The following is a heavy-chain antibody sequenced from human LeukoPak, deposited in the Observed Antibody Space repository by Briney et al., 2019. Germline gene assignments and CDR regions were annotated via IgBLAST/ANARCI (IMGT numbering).Heavy chain of an antibody. Sequence: GGSLRLSCAASGFTFSSSAMRWVRQAPGKGLEWVSGISGSGSSTHYADSVKGRFTISRDNSKSTLYLQMSSLRDEDTAVYYCANYRSWGQGTLVTVSS. CDR3: ANYRS. CDR2: ISGSGSST. D-gene: IGHD1-14*01. J-gene: IGHJ4*02. CDR1: GFTFSSSA. V-gene: IGHV3-23*01.